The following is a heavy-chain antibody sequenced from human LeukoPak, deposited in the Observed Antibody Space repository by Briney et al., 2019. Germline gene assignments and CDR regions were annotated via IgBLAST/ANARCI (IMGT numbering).Heavy chain of an antibody. CDR3: ASPYYYGSGSYNLGAFDI. Sequence: EGSLTLSCAASGFTVSSNYMSWVRQAPGKGLEWVSVIYSGGSTYYADSVKGRFTISRDNSKNTLYLQMNSLRAEDTAVYYCASPYYYGSGSYNLGAFDIWGQGTMVTVSS. V-gene: IGHV3-66*01. J-gene: IGHJ3*02. CDR1: GFTVSSNY. D-gene: IGHD3-10*01. CDR2: IYSGGST.